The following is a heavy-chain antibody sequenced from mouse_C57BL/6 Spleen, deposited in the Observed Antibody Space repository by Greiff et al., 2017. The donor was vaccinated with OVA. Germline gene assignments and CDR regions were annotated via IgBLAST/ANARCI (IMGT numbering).Heavy chain of an antibody. CDR2: IYPGDGDT. D-gene: IGHD1-1*01. V-gene: IGHV1-82*01. CDR3: ASELLDDGSSYRPSYYAMDY. Sequence: QVQLQQSGPELVKPGASVKISCKASGYAFSSSWMNWVKQRPGKGLEWIGRIYPGDGDTNYNGKFKGKATLTADKSSSTAYMQLSSLTSEDSAVYFCASELLDDGSSYRPSYYAMDYWGQGTSVTVSS. CDR1: GYAFSSSW. J-gene: IGHJ4*01.